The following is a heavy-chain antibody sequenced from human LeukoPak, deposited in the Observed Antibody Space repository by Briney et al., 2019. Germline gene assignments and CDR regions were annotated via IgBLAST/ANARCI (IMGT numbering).Heavy chain of an antibody. CDR2: IYYSGST. J-gene: IGHJ5*02. CDR1: GGSISSYY. CDR3: ARDIRGPTGWFDP. Sequence: SETLSLTCTVSGGSISSYYWSWIRQPPGKGLEWIGYIYYSGSTNYNPSLKSRVTISVDTSKNQFSLKLSSVTAADTAVYYCARDIRGPTGWFDPWGQGTLVTVSS. D-gene: IGHD2-2*02. V-gene: IGHV4-59*12.